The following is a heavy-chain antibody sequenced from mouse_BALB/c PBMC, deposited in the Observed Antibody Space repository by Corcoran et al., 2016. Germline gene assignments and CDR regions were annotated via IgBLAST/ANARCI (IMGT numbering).Heavy chain of an antibody. J-gene: IGHJ1*01. CDR2: ILPGSGST. D-gene: IGHD1-1*01. V-gene: IGHV1-9*01. Sequence: QVQLQQSGAELMKPGASVKLYCKAPGYTFSSYWIEWVNQRPGYGLEWIGGILPGSGSTNYNEKFKGKATFTADTSSNTAYMQLSSLTSDDSAVYYWARNYGSSYDWYLDVCGAGTTVTVSS. CDR3: ARNYGSSYDWYLDV. CDR1: GYTFSSYW.